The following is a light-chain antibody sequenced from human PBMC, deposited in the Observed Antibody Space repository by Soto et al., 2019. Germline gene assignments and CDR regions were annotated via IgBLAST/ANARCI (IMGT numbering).Light chain of an antibody. V-gene: IGKV3-11*01. CDR3: QQRSNWPPSWT. J-gene: IGKJ1*01. CDR2: DAS. CDR1: QSVSSY. Sequence: EIVLTQSPATLSLSPGERATLSCRASQSVSSYLAWYQQKPGQAPRLLIYDASNRATGIPARFSGSGSGTDFTLTTSSLEPEDFAVYHCQQRSNWPPSWTFGQGAKVDIK.